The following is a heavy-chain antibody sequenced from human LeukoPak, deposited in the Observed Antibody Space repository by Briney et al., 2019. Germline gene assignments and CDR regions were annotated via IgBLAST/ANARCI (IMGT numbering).Heavy chain of an antibody. CDR1: GFTFSDYY. D-gene: IGHD5-12*01. J-gene: IGHJ4*02. CDR3: ARDHLSSGYDPYFDY. V-gene: IGHV3-11*04. Sequence: NPGGSLRLSCAASGFTFSDYYMSWIRQAPGKGLEWVSYISSSRSTIYYADSVKGRFAISRDNAKNSLYLQMNSLRAEDTAVYYCARDHLSSGYDPYFDYWGQGTLVTVSS. CDR2: ISSSRSTI.